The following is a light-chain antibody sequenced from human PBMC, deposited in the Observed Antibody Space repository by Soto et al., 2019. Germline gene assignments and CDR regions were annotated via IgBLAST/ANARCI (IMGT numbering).Light chain of an antibody. Sequence: EIVLTQPPGSLSLFPGERATLSCRASQTVGRNYLAWFQQKPGQAPRLLIYDASTRATGIPDKFGGSGSGTDFTLTISRLEPEDFAVYYCQQYVNSPITFGQGTRLEIK. CDR2: DAS. J-gene: IGKJ5*01. V-gene: IGKV3-20*01. CDR1: QTVGRNY. CDR3: QQYVNSPIT.